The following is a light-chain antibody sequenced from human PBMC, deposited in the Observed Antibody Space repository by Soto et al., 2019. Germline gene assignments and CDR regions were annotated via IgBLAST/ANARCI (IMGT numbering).Light chain of an antibody. CDR1: QSVSSY. V-gene: IGKV3-11*01. CDR2: DAS. CDR3: QQRSNWPS. Sequence: EIVLTQSPGTLSLSPGERSTLSFRASQSVSSYLAWYQQKPGQAPRLLIYDASNRATGIPARFSGSGSGTDFTLTISSLEPEDFAVYYCQQRSNWPSFGQGTLLEIK. J-gene: IGKJ5*01.